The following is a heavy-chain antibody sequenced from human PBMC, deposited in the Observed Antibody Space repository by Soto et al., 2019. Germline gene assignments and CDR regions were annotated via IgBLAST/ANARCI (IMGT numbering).Heavy chain of an antibody. CDR1: GYSFTGDH. CDR2: INPGNGNT. D-gene: IGHD1-26*01. Sequence: ALVNVSCKASGYSFTGDHMHRVRQAPGQRLEWMGWINPGNGNTKYSQKFQGRVTMTRDTSASTAYMELSSLRSEDAAVYYCARDWEGRVGNFDYRGQGTLVTVPS. CDR3: ARDWEGRVGNFDY. J-gene: IGHJ4*02. V-gene: IGHV1-3*01.